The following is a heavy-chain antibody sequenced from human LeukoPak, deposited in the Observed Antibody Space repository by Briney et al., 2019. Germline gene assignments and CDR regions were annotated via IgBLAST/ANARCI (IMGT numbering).Heavy chain of an antibody. CDR3: ARDKDDDYGGTTYDS. Sequence: GGSLRLSCAASGFTFSSYWMSWVRQAPGKGLEWVSYISNSGTTIYYADSVKGRFTISRDNAKNSLYLQMNSLRAEDTAVYYCARDKDDDYGGTTYDSWGQGTLVTVTS. V-gene: IGHV3-48*04. J-gene: IGHJ4*02. CDR2: ISNSGTTI. D-gene: IGHD4-17*01. CDR1: GFTFSSYW.